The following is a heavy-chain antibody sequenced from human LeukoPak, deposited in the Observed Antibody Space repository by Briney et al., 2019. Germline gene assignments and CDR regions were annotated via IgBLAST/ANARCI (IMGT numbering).Heavy chain of an antibody. J-gene: IGHJ1*01. CDR3: ARDLGSSKYFQH. CDR2: ISHSGTT. Sequence: SETLSLTCTVSGYSISSGYYWGWIRRPPGKGLEWIGSISHSGTTYYNPSLKSRVTISVDTSKNQFSLKVSSVTAADTAVYYCARDLGSSKYFQHWGQGTLVTVSS. CDR1: GYSISSGYY. D-gene: IGHD6-13*01. V-gene: IGHV4-38-2*02.